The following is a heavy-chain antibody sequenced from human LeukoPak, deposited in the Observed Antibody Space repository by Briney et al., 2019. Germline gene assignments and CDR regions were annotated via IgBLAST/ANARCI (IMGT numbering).Heavy chain of an antibody. D-gene: IGHD3-10*01. Sequence: SETLSLTCTVSGGSINNYYWHWIRQPPGKGLEWIGDIYYSGSTNYNPSLKSRVTISVDTSKNQLSLKVNSVSAADTAVYYCARGVRGVIKALDHWGQGTLVTVSS. CDR1: GGSINNYY. V-gene: IGHV4-59*01. CDR2: IYYSGST. CDR3: ARGVRGVIKALDH. J-gene: IGHJ4*02.